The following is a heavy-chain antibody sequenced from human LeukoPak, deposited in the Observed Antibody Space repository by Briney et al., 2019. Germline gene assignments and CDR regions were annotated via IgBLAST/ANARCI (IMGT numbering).Heavy chain of an antibody. CDR2: ISAYNGNT. J-gene: IGHJ4*02. CDR1: GGTFRSYG. D-gene: IGHD3-10*01. CDR3: ARAWPGVRGVILDY. V-gene: IGHV1-18*01. Sequence: AASVKVSCKASGGTFRSYGFSWVRQAPGQGLEWMGWISAYNGNTNYAQKLQGRVTMTTDTSTSTAYMELRSLRSDDTAVYYCARAWPGVRGVILDYWGQGTLVTVSS.